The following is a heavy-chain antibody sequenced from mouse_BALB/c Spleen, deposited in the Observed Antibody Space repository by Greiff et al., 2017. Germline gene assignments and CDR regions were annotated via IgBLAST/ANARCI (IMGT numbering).Heavy chain of an antibody. J-gene: IGHJ3*01. Sequence: EVKLVESGGGLVQPGGSLKLSCAASGFTFSSYTMSWVRQTPEKRLEWVAYISNGGGSTYYPDTVKGRFTISRDNAKNTLYLQMSSLKSEDTAMYYCARRGYYDYVWFAYWGQGTLVTVSA. CDR3: ARRGYYDYVWFAY. D-gene: IGHD2-4*01. CDR2: ISNGGGST. V-gene: IGHV5-12-2*01. CDR1: GFTFSSYT.